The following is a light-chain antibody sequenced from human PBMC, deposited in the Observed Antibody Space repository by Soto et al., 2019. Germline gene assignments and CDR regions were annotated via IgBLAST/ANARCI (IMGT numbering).Light chain of an antibody. Sequence: DIQMTQSPSSLSASVGDRVTITYRAKESVNSYVNWYQQKPGKAPKLLIYAASSLQSGVPARFSGSGSVTDFTLTISGLQPEDFATYYCQQSYSKWTFGQGTKVEIK. CDR2: AAS. CDR1: ESVNSY. J-gene: IGKJ1*01. V-gene: IGKV1-39*01. CDR3: QQSYSKWT.